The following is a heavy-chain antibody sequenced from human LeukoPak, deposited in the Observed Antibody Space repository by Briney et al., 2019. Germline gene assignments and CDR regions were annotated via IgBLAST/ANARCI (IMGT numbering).Heavy chain of an antibody. V-gene: IGHV3-21*01. D-gene: IGHD1-7*01. J-gene: IGHJ4*02. CDR1: GFTFSSYS. CDR2: ISSSSSYI. Sequence: PGGSLRLSCAASGFTFSSYSMNWVRQAPGKGLEWVSCISSSSSYIYYADSVKGRFTISRDNAKNSLYLQMNSLRAEDTAVYYCARAHNWKYGSFDSWGQGTLVTVSS. CDR3: ARAHNWKYGSFDS.